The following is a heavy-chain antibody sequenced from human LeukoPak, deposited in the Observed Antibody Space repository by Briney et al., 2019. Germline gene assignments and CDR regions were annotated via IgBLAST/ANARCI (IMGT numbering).Heavy chain of an antibody. D-gene: IGHD6-19*01. Sequence: GGSLRLSCAASGFTFSDDYMSWIRQAPGQGLEWVSYISSSGSTIYYADSVKGRFTTSRDNAKNSLYLQMNSLRAEDTAVYYCARSERLMAIAVAGLYFDYWGQGTLVTVSS. CDR3: ARSERLMAIAVAGLYFDY. CDR1: GFTFSDDY. V-gene: IGHV3-11*01. CDR2: ISSSGSTI. J-gene: IGHJ4*02.